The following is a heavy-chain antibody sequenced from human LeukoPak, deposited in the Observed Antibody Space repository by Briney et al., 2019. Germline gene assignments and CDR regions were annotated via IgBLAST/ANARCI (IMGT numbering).Heavy chain of an antibody. J-gene: IGHJ4*02. Sequence: SETLSLTCSVSGDSISTSSSYWGWIRQPPGKGLEWIGSIYYSGSTYYNTSLKSRVTISVDTSKNQFSLKLNSVTAADTAVYYCARVGKGYFDYWGQGTLVTVSS. CDR2: IYYSGST. CDR3: ARVGKGYFDY. CDR1: GDSISTSSSY. V-gene: IGHV4-39*01.